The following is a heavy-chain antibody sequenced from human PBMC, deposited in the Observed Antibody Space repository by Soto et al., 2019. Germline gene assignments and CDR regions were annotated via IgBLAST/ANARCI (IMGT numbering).Heavy chain of an antibody. CDR2: IYHSGST. J-gene: IGHJ2*01. CDR1: SGSISSSNW. V-gene: IGHV4-4*02. Sequence: QVQLQESGPGLVKPSGTLSLTCAVSSGSISSSNWWSWVRQPPGKGLEWIGEIYHSGSTNCNPSLKSRVTLSVDKYKNQFSLKLSSVTAADTAVYYCARVVVIEEVAAIYDWYFDLWGRGTLVTVSS. D-gene: IGHD2-15*01. CDR3: ARVVVIEEVAAIYDWYFDL.